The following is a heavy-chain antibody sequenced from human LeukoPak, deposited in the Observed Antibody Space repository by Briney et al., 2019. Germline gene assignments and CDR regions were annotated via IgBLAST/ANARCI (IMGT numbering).Heavy chain of an antibody. J-gene: IGHJ4*02. D-gene: IGHD3-16*01. V-gene: IGHV3-7*01. CDR2: IQRGGSEK. Sequence: PGGSLRLSCAASGFSFSSYAMHWVRQAPGKGLEWVANIQRGGSEKFYVDSVKGRFTISRDNAKNSLYLQMNSLRAEDTAVYYCVRDDGLGKPYWGQGTLVTVSS. CDR3: VRDDGLGKPY. CDR1: GFSFSSYA.